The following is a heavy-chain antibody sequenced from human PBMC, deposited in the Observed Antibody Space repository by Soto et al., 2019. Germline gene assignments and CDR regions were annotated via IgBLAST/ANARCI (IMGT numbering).Heavy chain of an antibody. CDR2: IYSGGRT. CDR3: ARDSGGRKSSYAYNAFDT. D-gene: IGHD5-18*01. V-gene: IGHV3-66*01. J-gene: IGHJ3*02. Sequence: PGGSLRLSCAASGFTVSDNYMSWVRQAPGKGLQWVSVIYSGGRTLYADFVEGRFTISRDNSQNTLYLQMKNLRADDTAVYYCARDSGGRKSSYAYNAFDTWGPGTRVTVSS. CDR1: GFTVSDNY.